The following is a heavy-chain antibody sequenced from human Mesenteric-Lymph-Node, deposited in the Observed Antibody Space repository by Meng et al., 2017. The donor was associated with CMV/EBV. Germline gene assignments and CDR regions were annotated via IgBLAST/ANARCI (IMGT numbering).Heavy chain of an antibody. Sequence: GGSLRLSCKASGFIFSSYAMNWVRQAPGRGLEWVSLISHDGDIKYYTDSVKGRFTLSRDNSKDTLYLQLDSLRPGDTAVYYCVRGEPRYGFWSGNSDETLEFDYWGQGTVVTVSS. CDR3: VRGEPRYGFWSGNSDETLEFDY. V-gene: IGHV3-30*03. D-gene: IGHD3-3*01. CDR2: ISHDGDIK. CDR1: GFIFSSYA. J-gene: IGHJ4*01.